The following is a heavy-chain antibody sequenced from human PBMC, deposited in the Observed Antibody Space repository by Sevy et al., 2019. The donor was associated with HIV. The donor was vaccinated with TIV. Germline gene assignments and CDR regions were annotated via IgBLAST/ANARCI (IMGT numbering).Heavy chain of an antibody. Sequence: GGSLRLSCAASGFSFSNYWMSWVSQAPGKGLEWVANIKQDGSKREYVDSVKGRLTISRDNGKNSVYLQMDSLRAEDTAVYYCAREGSGGFDYWGQGTLVTVSS. V-gene: IGHV3-7*01. D-gene: IGHD2-15*01. CDR3: AREGSGGFDY. CDR2: IKQDGSKR. J-gene: IGHJ4*02. CDR1: GFSFSNYW.